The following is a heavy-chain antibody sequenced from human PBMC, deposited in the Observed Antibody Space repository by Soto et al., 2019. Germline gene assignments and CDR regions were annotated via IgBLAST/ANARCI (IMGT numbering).Heavy chain of an antibody. D-gene: IGHD1-26*01. CDR3: AKALIVGATTPFDY. Sequence: GGSLRLSCVPSGFVFSSYAMSWLRQAPGKGLEWVSSISGSGGSTYYADSVKGRFTISRDNSKNTLYLQMNSLRAEDTAVYYCAKALIVGATTPFDYWGQGTLVTVSS. CDR2: ISGSGGST. CDR1: GFVFSSYA. J-gene: IGHJ4*02. V-gene: IGHV3-23*01.